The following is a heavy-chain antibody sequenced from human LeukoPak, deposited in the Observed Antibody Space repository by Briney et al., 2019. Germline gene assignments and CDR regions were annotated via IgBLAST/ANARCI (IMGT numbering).Heavy chain of an antibody. V-gene: IGHV3-74*01. CDR3: ARDKVVAADNTIDY. Sequence: PGGSLRLSCAASGFTFSSYAMSWVRQAPGKGLVWVSRINSDGSSTRYADSVKGRFTISRDNAKNTLYLQMNSLRAEDTAVYYCARDKVVAADNTIDYWGQGTLVTVSS. D-gene: IGHD2-15*01. J-gene: IGHJ4*02. CDR1: GFTFSSYA. CDR2: INSDGSST.